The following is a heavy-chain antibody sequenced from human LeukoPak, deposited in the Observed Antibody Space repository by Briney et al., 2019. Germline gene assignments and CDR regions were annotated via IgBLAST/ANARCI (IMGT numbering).Heavy chain of an antibody. V-gene: IGHV1-2*02. J-gene: IGHJ4*02. D-gene: IGHD7-27*01. CDR2: INPNTGGA. Sequence: ASVKVSCKASEYTFTDYYVHWVRQAPGQGLEWTGWINPNTGGANYAQKFQGRVTMTRDTSISTGYLDLSGLRSDDTAVYYCARATANWGSGDYWGQGTLVTVSS. CDR1: EYTFTDYY. CDR3: ARATANWGSGDY.